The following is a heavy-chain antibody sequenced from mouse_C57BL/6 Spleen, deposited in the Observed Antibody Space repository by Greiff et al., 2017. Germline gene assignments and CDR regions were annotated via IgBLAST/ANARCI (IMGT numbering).Heavy chain of an antibody. D-gene: IGHD1-1*01. CDR1: GYAFRSSW. Sequence: VQLQQSGPELVKPGASVKISCKASGYAFRSSWMHWVKQRPGKGLEWIGRIYPGDGDTNYNGKFKGKVTLTVAKSSSTAYMQLSSLTSEDSAVFFYAGYYGSGFWYFHVWGTGTTVTVSS. V-gene: IGHV1-82*01. CDR3: AGYYGSGFWYFHV. CDR2: IYPGDGDT. J-gene: IGHJ1*03.